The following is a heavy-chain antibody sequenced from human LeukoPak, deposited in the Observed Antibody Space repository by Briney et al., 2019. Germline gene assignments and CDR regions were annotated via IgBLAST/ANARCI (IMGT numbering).Heavy chain of an antibody. CDR3: AKTLKYSSDLLDY. D-gene: IGHD5-18*01. V-gene: IGHV3-23*01. CDR1: GFTFSSYA. CDR2: ISGSGGST. Sequence: GGSLRLSCAASGFTFSSYAMSWVRQAPGKGLEWVSDISGSGGSTSYADSVKGRFTISRDNSKNTLYLQMNSLRADDTAVYYCAKTLKYSSDLLDYRGQGTLVTVSS. J-gene: IGHJ4*02.